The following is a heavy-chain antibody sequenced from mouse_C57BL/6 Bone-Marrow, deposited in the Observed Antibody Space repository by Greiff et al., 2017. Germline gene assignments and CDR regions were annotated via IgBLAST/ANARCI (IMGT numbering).Heavy chain of an antibody. CDR2: IDPENGDT. J-gene: IGHJ1*03. CDR3: TTWYFDV. V-gene: IGHV14-4*01. Sequence: EVQLQQSGAELVRPGASVKLSCTASGFNIKDDYMHWVKPRPEQGLEWIGWIDPENGDTEYASKFQGKATITADTSSNTAYLQLSSLTSEDTAVYYCTTWYFDVWGTGTTVTVSS. CDR1: GFNIKDDY.